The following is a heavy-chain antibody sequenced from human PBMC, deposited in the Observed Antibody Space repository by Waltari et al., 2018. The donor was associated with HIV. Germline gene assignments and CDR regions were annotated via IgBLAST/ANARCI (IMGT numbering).Heavy chain of an antibody. J-gene: IGHJ5*02. CDR2: IIPIFGTA. D-gene: IGHD1-1*01. CDR1: GGTFSIYS. Sequence: QVQLVQSGAEGKTPGSSVKVSCKASGGTFSIYSISCVRQAPGQGLEWMGGIIPIFGTANYAQKFQGRVTITADESTSTAYMELSSLRSEDTAVYYCARGGLGWNGLEHNWFDPWGQGTLVTVSS. CDR3: ARGGLGWNGLEHNWFDP. V-gene: IGHV1-69*01.